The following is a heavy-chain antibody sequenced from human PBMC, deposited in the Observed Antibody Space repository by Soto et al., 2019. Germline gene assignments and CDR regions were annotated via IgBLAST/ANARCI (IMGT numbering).Heavy chain of an antibody. CDR3: ARGSAFDI. V-gene: IGHV1-18*01. CDR2: ISAYNGNT. CDR1: GYAKSIYP. Sequence: SLKRYCNSAGYAKSIYPSGWVLQAHGQGLEWMGWISAYNGNTNYAQKLQGRVTMTTDTSTSTAYMELRSLRSDDTAVYYCARGSAFDIWVQGTMVP. J-gene: IGHJ3*02.